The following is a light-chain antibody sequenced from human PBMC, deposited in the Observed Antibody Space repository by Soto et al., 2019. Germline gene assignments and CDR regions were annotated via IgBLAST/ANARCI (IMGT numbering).Light chain of an antibody. CDR1: SSDVGGYNF. CDR3: SSHAGSSNFVV. CDR2: EVS. V-gene: IGLV2-8*01. Sequence: QSALTQPPSASGSPGQSVTIYCTGTSSDVGGYNFVSWYQQHPGKAPKLIIYEVSKRLSGVPDRFFGFKSGNRASLTVAGLQAEDEADYYCSSHAGSSNFVVFGGGTKLTVL. J-gene: IGLJ2*01.